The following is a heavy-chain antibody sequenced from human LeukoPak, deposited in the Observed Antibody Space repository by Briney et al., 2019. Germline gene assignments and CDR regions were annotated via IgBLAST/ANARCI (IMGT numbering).Heavy chain of an antibody. J-gene: IGHJ6*02. D-gene: IGHD3-10*01. V-gene: IGHV3-66*01. CDR1: GFTVSSNY. CDR3: TTDGFTWTGSYYYGMDV. CDR2: IYSGGST. Sequence: GGSLRLSCAASGFTVSSNYMSWVRQAPGKGLEWVSVIYSGGSTYYADSVKGRFTISRDNSKNTLYLQMNSLKTEDTAVYYCTTDGFTWTGSYYYGMDVWGQGTTVTVSS.